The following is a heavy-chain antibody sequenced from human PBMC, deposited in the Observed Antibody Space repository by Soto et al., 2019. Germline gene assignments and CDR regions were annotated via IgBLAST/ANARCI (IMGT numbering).Heavy chain of an antibody. J-gene: IGHJ4*02. CDR1: GYTFTSYA. CDR3: ARVIWAGELALDY. V-gene: IGHV1-3*01. D-gene: IGHD3-10*01. Sequence: QVHLVQSGAEVKEPGASVKVSCRASGYTFTSYALHWVRQAPDQRLEWMGWINAGSGNTKYSQKFQGRVTMTRDTSESMAYMELSRLRSEDTAVYYCARVIWAGELALDYWGQGPLVTVYS. CDR2: INAGSGNT.